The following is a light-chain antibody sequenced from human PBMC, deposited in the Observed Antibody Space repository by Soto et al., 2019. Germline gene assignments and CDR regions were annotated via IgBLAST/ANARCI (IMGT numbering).Light chain of an antibody. Sequence: DIQMTQSPSSVSASVGDGVTITCRASQGISTSLGWYQQKPGKAPKLLIYAASSLQSGVPSRFSGTGSGTDFTLTISSXQPEDFATYYCQQANSFPLTFGGGTKVDTK. J-gene: IGKJ4*01. CDR1: QGISTS. V-gene: IGKV1D-12*01. CDR2: AAS. CDR3: QQANSFPLT.